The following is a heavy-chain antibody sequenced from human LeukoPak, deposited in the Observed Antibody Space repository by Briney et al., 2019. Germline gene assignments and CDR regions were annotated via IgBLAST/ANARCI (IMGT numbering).Heavy chain of an antibody. CDR1: GFTFSSYW. D-gene: IGHD3-10*01. CDR3: ARALGSGWVYFL. J-gene: IGHJ4*02. CDR2: INSDGSST. V-gene: IGHV3-74*01. Sequence: SGGSLRLSCAASGFTFSSYWMYWVRQAPGKGLVWVSCINSDGSSTSYADSVKGRFTISRDNAKNTLYLQMNSLRVEDTAVYYCARALGSGWVYFLGGQGTLVTVSS.